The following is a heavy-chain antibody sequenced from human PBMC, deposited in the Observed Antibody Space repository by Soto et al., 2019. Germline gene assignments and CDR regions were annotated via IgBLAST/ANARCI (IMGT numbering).Heavy chain of an antibody. CDR1: GFTFSSYA. V-gene: IGHV3-23*01. CDR2: ISRGGDST. CDR3: ARDPSTGSADY. Sequence: LRLSCAASGFTFSSYAMNWVRQAPGKGLEWVSTISRGGDSTYYVDSVKGRFTISRDNSKNTLYLQMNSLRAEDSAVYYCARDPSTGSADYWGQGTLVTVSS. J-gene: IGHJ4*02. D-gene: IGHD3-9*01.